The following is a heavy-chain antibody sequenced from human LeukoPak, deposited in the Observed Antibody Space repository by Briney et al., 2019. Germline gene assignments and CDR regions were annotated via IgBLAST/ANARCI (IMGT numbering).Heavy chain of an antibody. CDR3: ARRAVAENYFDY. D-gene: IGHD6-19*01. Sequence: PSETVSLTCTVSVGSISGYYWSWFRQPPGKGLEWIGYIYSSGSTTYTSSLKSRVTISVDTSKNHFFLKLTSVTAADMAVYYCARRAVAENYFDYWGQGTLVSVSS. CDR1: VGSISGYY. J-gene: IGHJ4*02. V-gene: IGHV4-4*09. CDR2: IYSSGST.